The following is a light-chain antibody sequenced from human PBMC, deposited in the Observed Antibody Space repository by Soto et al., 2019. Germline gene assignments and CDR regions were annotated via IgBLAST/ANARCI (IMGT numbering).Light chain of an antibody. J-gene: IGLJ1*01. CDR2: EVS. CDR3: TSYTRTSTLYV. V-gene: IGLV2-14*01. CDR1: SSDVGAYNY. Sequence: QSVLTQPASVSGSPRQSITISCTGTSSDVGAYNYVSWYQQHPGKAPKLMIYEVSNRPSGVSNRFSASKSGNTASLTISGLQAEDEADYYCTSYTRTSTLYVFGTGTKVTVL.